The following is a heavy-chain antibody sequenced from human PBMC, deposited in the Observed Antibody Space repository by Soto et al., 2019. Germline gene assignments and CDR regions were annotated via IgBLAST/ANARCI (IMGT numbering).Heavy chain of an antibody. CDR2: IWYDGSNK. D-gene: IGHD6-13*01. V-gene: IGHV3-33*01. CDR1: GFTFSSYG. J-gene: IGHJ4*02. CDR3: ARDWVAAATNYFDY. Sequence: GGSLRLSCAASGFTFSSYGMHWVRQAPGKGLEWVAVIWYDGSNKYYADSVKGRFTISRDNSKNTLYLQMNSLRAEDTAVYYCARDWVAAATNYFDYWGQGTLVTVSS.